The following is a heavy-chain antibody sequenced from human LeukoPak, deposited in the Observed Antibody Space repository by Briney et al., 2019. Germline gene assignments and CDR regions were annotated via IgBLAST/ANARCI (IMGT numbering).Heavy chain of an antibody. CDR2: ISWNSGSI. V-gene: IGHV3-9*01. CDR3: AKEGRRSGWYDYYYYGMDV. D-gene: IGHD6-19*01. CDR1: GFTFDDYA. Sequence: PGGSLRLSCAASGFTFDDYAMHWVRQAPGKGLEWVSGISWNSGSIGYADSVKGRFTISGDNAKNSLYLQMNSLRAEDTALYYCAKEGRRSGWYDYYYYGMDVWGQGTTVTVSS. J-gene: IGHJ6*02.